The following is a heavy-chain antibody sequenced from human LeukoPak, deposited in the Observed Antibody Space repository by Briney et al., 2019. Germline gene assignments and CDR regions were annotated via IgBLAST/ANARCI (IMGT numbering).Heavy chain of an antibody. J-gene: IGHJ6*03. V-gene: IGHV1-18*01. CDR1: GYTFTSSG. D-gene: IGHD3-10*01. Sequence: ASVKVSCKASGYTFTSSGISWVRQAPGQGLEWMGWISAYKGNTNYAQKLQGRVTMTTDTSTSTAYMELRSLRSDDTAVYYCAKDESPGHGSYGIYYYYMDVWGKGTTVTVSS. CDR3: AKDESPGHGSYGIYYYYMDV. CDR2: ISAYKGNT.